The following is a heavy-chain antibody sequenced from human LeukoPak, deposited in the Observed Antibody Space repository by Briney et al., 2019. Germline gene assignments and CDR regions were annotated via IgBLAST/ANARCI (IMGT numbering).Heavy chain of an antibody. J-gene: IGHJ3*02. CDR3: ARHGGVVRGQGSDAFDI. V-gene: IGHV4-59*08. CDR2: IYYSGST. D-gene: IGHD3-10*01. CDR1: GGSINSYY. Sequence: SETLSLTCTVSGGSINSYYWSWIRQPPEKGLEWIGYIYYSGSTNYNPSLKSRVTISVDTSKNQFSLKLSSVTAADTAVYYCARHGGVVRGQGSDAFDIWGQGTMVTVSS.